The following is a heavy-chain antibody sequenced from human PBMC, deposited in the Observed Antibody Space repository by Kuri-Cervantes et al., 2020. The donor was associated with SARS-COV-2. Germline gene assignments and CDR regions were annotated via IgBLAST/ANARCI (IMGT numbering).Heavy chain of an antibody. Sequence: SETLSLTCTVSGGSISSYYWSWIRQPAGKGLEWIGRIYTSGSTNYNPSLKSRVTMSVDTSKNQFSLKLSSVTAADTAVYYCARHQRGPQRYDSSGKFDYWCQGTLVTVSS. CDR1: GGSISSYY. CDR2: IYTSGST. J-gene: IGHJ4*02. D-gene: IGHD3-22*01. V-gene: IGHV4-4*07. CDR3: ARHQRGPQRYDSSGKFDY.